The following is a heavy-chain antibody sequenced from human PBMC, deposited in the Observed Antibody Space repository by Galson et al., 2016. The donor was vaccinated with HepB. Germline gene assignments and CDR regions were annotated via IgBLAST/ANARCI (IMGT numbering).Heavy chain of an antibody. CDR1: GFSLSSGVS. D-gene: IGHD3-10*02. CDR2: IYWDDRQ. J-gene: IGHJ4*02. CDR3: AHGTPVRPGGWPTYYFDA. V-gene: IGHV2-5*02. Sequence: PALVKPTQTLTLTCTFSGFSLSSGVSVGWIRQPPGKALEWLGIIYWDDRQRYSPSLKSRLTITKDTFKNQVVLTITNVDPVDTATYYCAHGTPVRPGGWPTYYFDAWGQGTLVTVSS.